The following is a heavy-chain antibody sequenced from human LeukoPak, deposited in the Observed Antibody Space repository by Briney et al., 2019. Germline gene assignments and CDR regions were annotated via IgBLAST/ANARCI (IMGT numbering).Heavy chain of an antibody. Sequence: GGSLRLSCAASGFTFDDYAMHWVRQAPGEGLEWVSGISWNSGSIGYADSVKGRFTTSRDNAKNSLYLQMNSLRAEDTALYYCAKARGYSYGYDGVDYWGQGTLVTVSS. V-gene: IGHV3-9*01. CDR2: ISWNSGSI. J-gene: IGHJ4*02. CDR3: AKARGYSYGYDGVDY. CDR1: GFTFDDYA. D-gene: IGHD5-18*01.